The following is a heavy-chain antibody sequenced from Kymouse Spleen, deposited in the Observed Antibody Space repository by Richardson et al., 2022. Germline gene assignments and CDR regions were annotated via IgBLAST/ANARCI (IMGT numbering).Heavy chain of an antibody. D-gene: IGHD3-10*01. V-gene: IGHV4-34*01. CDR2: INHSGST. CDR1: GGSFSGYY. Sequence: QVQLQQWGAGLLKPSETLSLTCAVYGGSFSGYYWSWIRQPPGKGLEWIGEINHSGSTNYNPSLKSRVTISVDTSKNQFSLKLSSVTAADTAVYYCARDGITMVRGVIPFDYWGQGTLVTVSS. CDR3: ARDGITMVRGVIPFDY. J-gene: IGHJ4*02.